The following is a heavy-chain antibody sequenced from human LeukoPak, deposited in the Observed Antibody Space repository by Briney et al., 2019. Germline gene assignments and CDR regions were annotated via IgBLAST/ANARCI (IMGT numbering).Heavy chain of an antibody. CDR3: ARPVDSSIWYDALDI. V-gene: IGHV4-59*08. CDR1: GVSISSYY. Sequence: SETLSLTCTVSGVSISSYYWTWIRQPPGKGLEWIGNTHYSGSPNYNPSLKSRVTMSLDTSKNQFSLKLSSVTAADTAVYYCARPVDSSIWYDALDIWGQGTVVTVSS. J-gene: IGHJ3*02. CDR2: THYSGSP. D-gene: IGHD6-13*01.